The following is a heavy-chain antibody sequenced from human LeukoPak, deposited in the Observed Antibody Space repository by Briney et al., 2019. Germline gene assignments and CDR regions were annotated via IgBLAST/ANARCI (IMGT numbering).Heavy chain of an antibody. CDR3: ARGGGNYCSGGSCYWNWFDP. Sequence: ASVKVTCQGSGYTFTGYHMHWVRQPPGQGLEWMGWTNPNSGGTNYAQKFQGRVTMTRDTSISTAYMELSRLRSDDTAVYYCARGGGNYCSGGSCYWNWFDPWGQGTLVTVSS. CDR2: TNPNSGGT. V-gene: IGHV1-2*02. J-gene: IGHJ5*02. CDR1: GYTFTGYH. D-gene: IGHD2-15*01.